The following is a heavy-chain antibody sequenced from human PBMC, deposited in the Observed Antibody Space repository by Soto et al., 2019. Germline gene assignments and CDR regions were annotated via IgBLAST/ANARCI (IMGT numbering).Heavy chain of an antibody. D-gene: IGHD3-3*01. V-gene: IGHV4-30-4*01. Sequence: QVQLQESGPGLVKPSQTLSLTCTVSGGSISSGDYYWSWIRQPPGKGLEWIGYIYYSGSTYYNPSLKSRVTISVDTSKNQFSLKLSAVTAADTAVYYCAREVGGTIFGVVSDYWGQGTLVTVSS. CDR2: IYYSGST. J-gene: IGHJ4*02. CDR1: GGSISSGDYY. CDR3: AREVGGTIFGVVSDY.